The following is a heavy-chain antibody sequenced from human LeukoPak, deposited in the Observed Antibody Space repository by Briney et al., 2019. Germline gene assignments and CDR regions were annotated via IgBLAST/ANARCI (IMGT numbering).Heavy chain of an antibody. Sequence: ASGSLSRNASGYTFTCYYMHMVRHAHGPGHELKGGFDLEDAKTICAQTLQGRVTMTDDTTTNTAYMDLSSLRSEGTALYYCATTPAGGSYSFDSWGQGTLVTVSS. J-gene: IGHJ4*02. D-gene: IGHD1-26*01. V-gene: IGHV1-24*01. CDR3: ATTPAGGSYSFDS. CDR2: FDLEDAKT. CDR1: GYTFTCYY.